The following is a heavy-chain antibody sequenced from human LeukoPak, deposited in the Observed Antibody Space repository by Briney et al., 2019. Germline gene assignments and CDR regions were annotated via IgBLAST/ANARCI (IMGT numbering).Heavy chain of an antibody. J-gene: IGHJ4*02. CDR2: IYYSGST. D-gene: IGHD5-18*01. CDR3: ARLSEDVDTAMVFDY. V-gene: IGHV4-59*08. CDR1: GGSISSYY. Sequence: SETLSLTCTVSGGSISSYYWSWIRQPPGKGLEWIGYIYYSGSTNYNPSLKSRVTISVDTSKNQFSLKLSSVTAADTAVYYCARLSEDVDTAMVFDYWGRGTLVTVSS.